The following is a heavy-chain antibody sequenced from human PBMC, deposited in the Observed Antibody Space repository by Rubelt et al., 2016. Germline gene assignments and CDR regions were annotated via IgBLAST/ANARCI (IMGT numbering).Heavy chain of an antibody. D-gene: IGHD2-2*01. J-gene: IGHJ6*02. CDR3: ASNRGCSSTSCYRYGMDV. CDR2: IYYSGST. V-gene: IGHV4-39*01. Sequence: GSIYYSGSTYYNPSLESRVTISVDTLKNQFSLKLNSVTAADTAVYYCASNRGCSSTSCYRYGMDVWGQGTTVTVSS.